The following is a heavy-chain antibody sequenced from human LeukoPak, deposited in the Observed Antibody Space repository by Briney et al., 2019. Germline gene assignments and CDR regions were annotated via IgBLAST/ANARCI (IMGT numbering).Heavy chain of an antibody. CDR1: GFTFTSYW. J-gene: IGHJ4*02. CDR2: INSDGSST. V-gene: IGHV3-74*01. CDR3: ARTLTTCSSTSCYAGLALDYSDY. Sequence: GGSLRLSCAASGFTFTSYWMHWVRQAPGKGLVWVSRINSDGSSTTYADSVKGRFTISRDNAKNMLYLQMNSLRVEDTALCYCARTLTTCSSTSCYAGLALDYSDYWGQGTLVTVSS. D-gene: IGHD2-2*01.